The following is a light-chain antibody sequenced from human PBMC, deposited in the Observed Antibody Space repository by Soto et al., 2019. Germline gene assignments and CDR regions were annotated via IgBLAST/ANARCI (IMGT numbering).Light chain of an antibody. Sequence: DIPMTQSPSSLSASVGDRVTITCQASQDITNYLNWYQHKPGKAPKLLIYDASHLERGVPSRFSGSGSETDFTLTISSLQPEDVATYYCQQYYNLPLTFGGGTRVEIK. CDR1: QDITNY. V-gene: IGKV1-33*01. J-gene: IGKJ4*02. CDR3: QQYYNLPLT. CDR2: DAS.